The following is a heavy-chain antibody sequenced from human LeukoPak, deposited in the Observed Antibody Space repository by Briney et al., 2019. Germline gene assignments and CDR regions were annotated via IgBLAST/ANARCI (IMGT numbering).Heavy chain of an antibody. J-gene: IGHJ4*02. CDR2: IGGTGQPT. CDR3: LHPAYGYW. Sequence: GGSLRLSCAASGFDFKSYAMAWVRQAPGKGLEWVSSIGGTGQPTAHADSVKGRFSVSRDNSKNTLYLQMNSLRAEDTARYYCLHPAYGYWGGQGTLVTVSS. CDR1: GFDFKSYA. V-gene: IGHV3-23*01. D-gene: IGHD6-25*01.